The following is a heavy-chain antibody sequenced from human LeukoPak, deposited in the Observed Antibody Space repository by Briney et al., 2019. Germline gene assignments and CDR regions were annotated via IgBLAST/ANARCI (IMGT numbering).Heavy chain of an antibody. Sequence: SETLSLTCTVSGGSISSSSCCWGWIRQPPGKGLEWIGTIYYSGSTYYTPSLKSRVTISVDTSKNQFSLKLSSVTAADTAVYYCARDLVPSAFDIWGQGTMVTVSS. CDR2: IYYSGST. J-gene: IGHJ3*02. CDR1: GGSISSSSCC. V-gene: IGHV4-39*07. CDR3: ARDLVPSAFDI.